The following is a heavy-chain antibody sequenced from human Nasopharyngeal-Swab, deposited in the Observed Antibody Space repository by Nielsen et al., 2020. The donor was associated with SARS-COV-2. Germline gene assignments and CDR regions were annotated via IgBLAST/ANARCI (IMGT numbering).Heavy chain of an antibody. J-gene: IGHJ3*02. CDR2: IKVDGSEQ. CDR1: GFTFSDYW. Sequence: GESLKISCAASGFTFSDYWMAWVRQAPGKGLEWVADIKVDGSEQYYVDSVKGRFTVSRDNAKNSLYLQMNSLRAEDTAMYYCARVGITLIVVVSFSDIWGQGTMVTVSS. V-gene: IGHV3-7*01. CDR3: ARVGITLIVVVSFSDI. D-gene: IGHD3-22*01.